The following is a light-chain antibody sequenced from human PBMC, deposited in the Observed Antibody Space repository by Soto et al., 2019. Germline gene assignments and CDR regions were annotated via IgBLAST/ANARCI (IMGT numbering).Light chain of an antibody. Sequence: EIVMTQSPATLSVSPGERATLSCRASQTISSNLAWYQQKPGQPPRLLIYGASTRATGIPARFSGSGSGTDFTLTISSLQSEDFALYYCQQYNNWPPYTFGQGTKLEIK. CDR3: QQYNNWPPYT. V-gene: IGKV3-15*01. CDR2: GAS. J-gene: IGKJ2*01. CDR1: QTISSN.